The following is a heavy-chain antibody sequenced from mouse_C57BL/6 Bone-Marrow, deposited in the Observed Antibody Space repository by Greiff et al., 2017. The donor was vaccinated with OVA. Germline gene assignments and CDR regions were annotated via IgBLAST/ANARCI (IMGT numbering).Heavy chain of an antibody. CDR2: IYPRDGST. V-gene: IGHV1-78*01. D-gene: IGHD2-4*01. Sequence: QVQLQQPGAELVKPGASVKISCKVSGYTFTDHTIHWMKQRPEQGLEWIGYIYPRDGSTKYNEKFKGKATLTADKSSSTAYMQLNSLTSEDSAVYFCARRRDDYDGYYAMDYWGQGTSVTVSS. CDR3: ARRRDDYDGYYAMDY. J-gene: IGHJ4*01. CDR1: GYTFTDHT.